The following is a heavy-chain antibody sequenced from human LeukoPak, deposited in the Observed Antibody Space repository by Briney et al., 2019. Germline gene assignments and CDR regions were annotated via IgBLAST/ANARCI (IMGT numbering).Heavy chain of an antibody. CDR1: GGSISSGDYY. J-gene: IGHJ4*02. Sequence: SETLSLTCTVSGGSISSGDYYWSWIRQPPGKGLEWIGYSYYSGSTYFNPSLKSRVTISVDTSKNQFSLTLSSVTAADTAVYYCARYYGGSFGYYFDYWGQGTLVTVSS. V-gene: IGHV4-30-4*01. D-gene: IGHD4-23*01. CDR2: SYYSGST. CDR3: ARYYGGSFGYYFDY.